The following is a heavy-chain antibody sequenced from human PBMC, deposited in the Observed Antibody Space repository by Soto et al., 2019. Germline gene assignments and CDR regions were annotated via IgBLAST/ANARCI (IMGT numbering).Heavy chain of an antibody. CDR2: IYYSGST. V-gene: IGHV4-59*01. D-gene: IGHD6-19*01. J-gene: IGHJ4*02. CDR1: GGSISSYY. Sequence: SETLSLTCTVSGGSISSYYWSWIRQPPGRGLEWIGYIYYSGSTNYNPSLKSRVTISVDTSKNQFSLKLSSVTTADTAVYYCARGIGWYNDFDFWGQGTLVTVSS. CDR3: ARGIGWYNDFDF.